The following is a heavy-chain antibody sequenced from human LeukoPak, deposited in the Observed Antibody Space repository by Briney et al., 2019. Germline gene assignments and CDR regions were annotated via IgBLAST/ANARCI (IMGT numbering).Heavy chain of an antibody. CDR3: ARGFYYYGLDV. Sequence: ASVTVSCKASGYTFTRYDINWVRQAPGQGLEWMGWMNPNNGNTGYEQKFQGRVTMTRSTSIDTAYMELNTLTSDDTAAYYCARGFYYYGLDVWGQGTTVTVSS. CDR1: GYTFTRYD. J-gene: IGHJ6*02. CDR2: MNPNNGNT. V-gene: IGHV1-8*01.